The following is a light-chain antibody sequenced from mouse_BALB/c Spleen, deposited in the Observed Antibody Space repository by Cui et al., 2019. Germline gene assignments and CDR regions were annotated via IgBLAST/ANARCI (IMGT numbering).Light chain of an antibody. J-gene: IGKJ4*01. Sequence: NVITQSPAIMSASPGEKVTTTCSASSSVSYMHWYQQKSSTSPKLWIYDTSKLASGVPGRFSGSGSGNSYSLTISSMEAEDVATYYCFQGSGYPFTFGSGTKLEIK. V-gene: IGKV4-63*01. CDR1: SSVSY. CDR2: DTS. CDR3: FQGSGYPFT.